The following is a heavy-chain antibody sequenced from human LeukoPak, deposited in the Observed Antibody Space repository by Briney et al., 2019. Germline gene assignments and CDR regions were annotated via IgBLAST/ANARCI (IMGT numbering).Heavy chain of an antibody. CDR2: VDPEDGET. V-gene: IGHV1-69-2*01. CDR1: GYTFTGYY. D-gene: IGHD4-23*01. CDR3: ATYGGKTRYRGGVPYYYYYMDV. J-gene: IGHJ6*03. Sequence: EASVKVSCKASGYTFTGYYMHWVQQAPGKGLEWMGLVDPEDGETIYAEKFQGRVTITADTSTDTAYMELSSLRSEDTAVYYCATYGGKTRYRGGVPYYYYYMDVWGKGTTVTVSS.